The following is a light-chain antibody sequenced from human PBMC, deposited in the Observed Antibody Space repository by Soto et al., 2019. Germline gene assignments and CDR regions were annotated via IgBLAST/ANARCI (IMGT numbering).Light chain of an antibody. CDR2: EVS. Sequence: QSVLTQPASVSGSPGQSITLSCTGTSSDVGGYNYVSWYQQHPGKAPKLMIYEVSVRPFGVSHRFSGSKSDNTASLTISGLQTEDEADYYCSSYTSSTSLPYVFGTGTKVTVL. J-gene: IGLJ1*01. CDR1: SSDVGGYNY. V-gene: IGLV2-14*01. CDR3: SSYTSSTSLPYV.